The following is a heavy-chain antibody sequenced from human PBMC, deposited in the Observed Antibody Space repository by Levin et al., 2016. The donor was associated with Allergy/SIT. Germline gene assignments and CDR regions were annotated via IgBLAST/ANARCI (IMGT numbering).Heavy chain of an antibody. CDR3: ARDSTTMVRGVIIAEPYYYYMDV. CDR2: IIPIFGTA. D-gene: IGHD3-10*01. Sequence: WVRQAPGQGLEWMGGIIPIFGTANYAQKFQGRVTLTADESTSTAYMELSSLRSEDTAVYYCARDSTTMVRGVIIAEPYYYYMDVWGKGTTVTVSS. V-gene: IGHV1-69*01. J-gene: IGHJ6*03.